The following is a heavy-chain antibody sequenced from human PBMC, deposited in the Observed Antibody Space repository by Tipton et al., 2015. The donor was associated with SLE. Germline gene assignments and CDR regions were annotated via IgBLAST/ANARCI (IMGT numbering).Heavy chain of an antibody. CDR2: IFFSENT. V-gene: IGHV4-31*02. CDR1: GGSLTSDNYY. CDR3: ARVTFIPYNYYYYMDV. Sequence: LRLSCTVTGGSLTSDNYYWSWIRQHPGKGLEWIGTIFFSENTSYSPSLKSRVTITADMSKNHFSLKLTSVTAADTAVYYCARVTFIPYNYYYYMDVWGKGTTVTVSS. J-gene: IGHJ6*03.